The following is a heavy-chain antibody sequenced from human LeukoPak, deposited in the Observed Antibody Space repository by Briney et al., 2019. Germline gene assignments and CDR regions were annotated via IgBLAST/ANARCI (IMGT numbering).Heavy chain of an antibody. D-gene: IGHD3-16*02. J-gene: IGHJ4*02. V-gene: IGHV1-46*01. Sequence: ASVKVSCKASGYTFTSYGISWVRQAPGQGLEWMGIINPSGGSTSYAQKFQGRVTMTRDTSTSTVYMELSSLRSEDTAVYYCARQGVIPADYWGQGTLVTVSS. CDR2: INPSGGST. CDR1: GYTFTSYG. CDR3: ARQGVIPADY.